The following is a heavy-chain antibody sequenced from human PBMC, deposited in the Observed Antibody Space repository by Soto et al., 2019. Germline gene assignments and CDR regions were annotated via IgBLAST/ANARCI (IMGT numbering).Heavy chain of an antibody. V-gene: IGHV1-58*01. D-gene: IGHD5-12*01. CDR3: AAPRGDSGYDSYYYYGMDV. J-gene: IGHJ6*02. CDR2: IVVGSGNT. CDR1: GFTFTSSA. Sequence: QMQRVQSGPEVKKPGTSVKVSCKASGFTFTSSAVQWVRQARGQRLEWIGWIVVGSGNTNYAQKFQERVTITRDMSTSTAYMELSSLRSEDTAVYYCAAPRGDSGYDSYYYYGMDVWGQGTTVTVSS.